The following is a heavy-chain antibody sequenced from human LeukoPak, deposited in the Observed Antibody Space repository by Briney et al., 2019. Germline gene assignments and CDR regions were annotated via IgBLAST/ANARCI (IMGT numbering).Heavy chain of an antibody. D-gene: IGHD4-11*01. V-gene: IGHV1-18*01. J-gene: IGHJ5*02. CDR2: ISAYNGNT. Sequence: GASMKVSCKASGYTFTSYGISWVRQAPGQGLEWMGWISAYNGNTNYAQKLQGRVTMTTDTSTSTAYMELRSLRSDDTAVYYCARQPGTTVASDNWFDPWGQGTLVTVSS. CDR1: GYTFTSYG. CDR3: ARQPGTTVASDNWFDP.